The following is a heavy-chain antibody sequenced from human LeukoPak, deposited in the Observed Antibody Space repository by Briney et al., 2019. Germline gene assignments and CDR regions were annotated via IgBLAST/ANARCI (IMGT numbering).Heavy chain of an antibody. CDR3: ARMDVDTAMELGGSLDY. V-gene: IGHV4-4*02. D-gene: IGHD5-18*01. CDR2: IYHSGST. Sequence: NSSGTLSLTCAVSGGSISSSNWWSWVRQPPGKGLEWIGEIYHSGSTNYNPSLKSRVTISVDKSKNQFSLKLSSVTAADTAVYYCARMDVDTAMELGGSLDYWGQGTLVTVSS. J-gene: IGHJ4*02. CDR1: GGSISSSNW.